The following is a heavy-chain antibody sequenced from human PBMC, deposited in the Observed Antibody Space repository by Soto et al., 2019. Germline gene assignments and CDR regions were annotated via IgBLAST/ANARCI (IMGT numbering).Heavy chain of an antibody. V-gene: IGHV3-30-3*01. CDR3: ARACHYYGSGSYSDIDY. CDR2: ISYDGGNK. CDR1: GFTFSSHA. J-gene: IGHJ4*02. Sequence: QVQLVESGGGVVQPGTSVRLSCAASGFTFSSHAMHWVRQAPGKGLEWVALISYDGGNKDYTDSVKGRFTISRDDSKNTLYLHMNSLRSEDTAVYYCARACHYYGSGSYSDIDYWGQGTLVTVSS. D-gene: IGHD3-10*01.